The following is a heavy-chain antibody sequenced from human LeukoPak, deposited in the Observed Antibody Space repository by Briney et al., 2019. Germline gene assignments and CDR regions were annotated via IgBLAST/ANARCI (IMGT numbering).Heavy chain of an antibody. CDR3: ARRRGGVQLWGD. Sequence: SETLSLTCTVSSGSFSSSSNFCGWIRQPPGMGLEWIATINYSGSTYYNPSLKRRVTTSVDTSRNQFSLKLNSVTAADTAVYYCARRRGGVQLWGDWGQGALVTVSS. V-gene: IGHV4-39*01. CDR2: INYSGST. CDR1: SGSFSSSSNF. J-gene: IGHJ4*01. D-gene: IGHD1-1*01.